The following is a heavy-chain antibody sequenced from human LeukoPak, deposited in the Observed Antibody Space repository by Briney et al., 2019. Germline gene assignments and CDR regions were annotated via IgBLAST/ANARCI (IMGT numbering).Heavy chain of an antibody. D-gene: IGHD1-26*01. V-gene: IGHV1-8*01. J-gene: IGHJ3*02. Sequence: ASVKVSCKASGYTFSSYDIIWVRQAAGQGLEWMGWTSPRSGNTQYTQKFQGRVTITWNTSINTVYMDLSSLRSDDTAVYYCARGLFTSTWGQGEQYAFDIWGQGTMVTVSS. CDR1: GYTFSSYD. CDR2: TSPRSGNT. CDR3: ARGLFTSTWGQGEQYAFDI.